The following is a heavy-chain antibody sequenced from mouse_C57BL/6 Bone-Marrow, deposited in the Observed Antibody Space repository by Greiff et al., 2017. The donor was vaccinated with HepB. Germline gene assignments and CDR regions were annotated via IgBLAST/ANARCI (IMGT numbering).Heavy chain of an antibody. CDR3: SRYAYGSIDY. Sequence: VKVVESDAELVKPGASVKISCKVSGYTFTDHTIHWMKQRPEQGLEWIGYIYPRDGSTKYNDKFKGKATLTADKSSSTAYMQLNSLTSEDSAVYFCSRYAYGSIDYWGQGTTVTVSS. CDR1: GYTFTDHT. D-gene: IGHD1-1*01. V-gene: IGHV1-78*01. CDR2: IYPRDGST. J-gene: IGHJ2*01.